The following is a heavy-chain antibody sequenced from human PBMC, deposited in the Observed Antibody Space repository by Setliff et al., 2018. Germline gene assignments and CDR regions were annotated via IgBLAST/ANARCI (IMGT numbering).Heavy chain of an antibody. Sequence: PGGSLRLSCAASGFAFSASWMNWVRQAPGKGLVWVAHVNTDGSGTHYADSVKGRFTISRDNAKDTLHLQMNSPRVDDTAVYYCARDGDGEFDFWGQGTTVTVSS. CDR2: VNTDGSGT. CDR3: ARDGDGEFDF. J-gene: IGHJ3*01. CDR1: GFAFSASW. D-gene: IGHD4-17*01. V-gene: IGHV3-74*01.